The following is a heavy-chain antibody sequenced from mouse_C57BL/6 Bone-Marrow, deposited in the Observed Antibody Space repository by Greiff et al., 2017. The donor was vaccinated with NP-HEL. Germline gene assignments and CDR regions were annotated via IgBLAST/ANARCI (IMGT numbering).Heavy chain of an antibody. Sequence: EVQLVESGGGLVKPGGSLKLSCAASGFTFSSYSMSWVRQTPEKRLEWVATITAGGSYTYYPANVQGRFPISRDNAKNHPYLQMSQLKSKDTAMDYCARAPGWLLGGGDDWGKGTTLTVAS. CDR1: GFTFSSYS. V-gene: IGHV5-4*01. D-gene: IGHD2-3*01. J-gene: IGHJ2*01. CDR2: ITAGGSYT. CDR3: ARAPGWLLGGGDD.